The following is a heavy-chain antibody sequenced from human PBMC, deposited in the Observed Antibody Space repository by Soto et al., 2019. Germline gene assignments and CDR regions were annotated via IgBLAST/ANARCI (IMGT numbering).Heavy chain of an antibody. CDR3: ARLLYDSRGYYYFDY. D-gene: IGHD3-22*01. J-gene: IGHJ4*02. CDR2: VYYSGRT. CDR1: GGSISSSSYY. V-gene: IGHV4-39*01. Sequence: SETLSLTCTVSGGSISSSSYYWGWIRQPPGKGLEWIGSVYYSGRTYDNPSLKSRITLSVDRSKSQFSLKLTSVTAADTAVYYCARLLYDSRGYYYFDYWGQGTLVTVSS.